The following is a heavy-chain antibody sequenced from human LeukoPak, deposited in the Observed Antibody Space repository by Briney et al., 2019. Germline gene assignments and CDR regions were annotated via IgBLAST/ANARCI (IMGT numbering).Heavy chain of an antibody. J-gene: IGHJ4*02. Sequence: GGSLRLSCAASGFTFSNYAVSWVCQVPGKGLEWVSAISGSGGGTYYADSVKGRFTISRDNSKNTLYLQMNSLRAEDTAVYYCAMGPRGTYFDYWGQGTLVTVSS. V-gene: IGHV3-23*01. D-gene: IGHD1-26*01. CDR3: AMGPRGTYFDY. CDR2: ISGSGGGT. CDR1: GFTFSNYA.